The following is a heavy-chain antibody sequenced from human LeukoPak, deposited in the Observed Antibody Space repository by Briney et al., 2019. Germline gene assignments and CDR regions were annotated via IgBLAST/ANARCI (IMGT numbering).Heavy chain of an antibody. J-gene: IGHJ3*02. Sequence: ASVKVSCKASGYTFTSYYMHWVRQAPGQGLEWMGIINPSGGSTSYAQKFQGRVTMTRDMSTSTVYMELSSLRSEDTAVYYCARGTYYDILTGLGGAFDIWGQGTMVTVSS. V-gene: IGHV1-46*01. CDR1: GYTFTSYY. CDR3: ARGTYYDILTGLGGAFDI. D-gene: IGHD3-9*01. CDR2: INPSGGST.